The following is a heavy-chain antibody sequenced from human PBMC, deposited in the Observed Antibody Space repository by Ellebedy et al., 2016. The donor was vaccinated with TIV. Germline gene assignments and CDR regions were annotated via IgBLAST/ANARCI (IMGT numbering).Heavy chain of an antibody. CDR3: VKGIFSDEHMHV. V-gene: IGHV3-9*01. CDR1: GFTFDDFA. J-gene: IGHJ6*03. Sequence: GGSLRLSCAASGFTFDDFAMHWVRQLPGKGLEWVAGIRKKSGSLGYADSVKGRFTISRDNAKRSLYLQMNTLKTEDTALYYCVKGIFSDEHMHVWGRGTTVIVSS. CDR2: IRKKSGSL. D-gene: IGHD3-3*01.